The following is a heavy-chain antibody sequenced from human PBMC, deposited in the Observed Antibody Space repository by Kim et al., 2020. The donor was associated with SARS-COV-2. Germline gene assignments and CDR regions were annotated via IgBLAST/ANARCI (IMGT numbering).Heavy chain of an antibody. CDR3: ARDRRDGYLGY. CDR2: A. V-gene: IGHV1-69*01. J-gene: IGHJ4*02. Sequence: ANYAQKFQGRVTITADESTSTAYMELSSLRSEDTAVYYCARDRRDGYLGYWGQGTLVTVSS.